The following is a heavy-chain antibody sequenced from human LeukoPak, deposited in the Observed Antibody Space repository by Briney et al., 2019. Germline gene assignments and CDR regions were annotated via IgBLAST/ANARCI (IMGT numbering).Heavy chain of an antibody. CDR1: GFTFSHYG. D-gene: IGHD3-22*01. CDR2: IWSDGSNK. J-gene: IGHJ6*03. CDR3: AFCREMGSGYPQHYYYYMDV. V-gene: IGHV3-33*01. Sequence: GGSLRLSCAASGFTFSHYGMHWVRQAPGKGLEWVAAIWSDGSNKFYADSVKGRFTISRDDSRDTVYLQMNSLRAEDTAVYYCAFCREMGSGYPQHYYYYMDVWGKGTTVTVPS.